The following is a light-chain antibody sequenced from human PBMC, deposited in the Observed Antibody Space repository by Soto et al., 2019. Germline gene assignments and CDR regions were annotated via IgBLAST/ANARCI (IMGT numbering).Light chain of an antibody. CDR2: DAS. CDR1: QSISSW. V-gene: IGKV1-5*01. Sequence: DIRMTQSPSSLSASVGDTVTITCRASQSISSWLAWYQQNPGKAPKLLIYDASSLESGVPSRFSGSGSGTEFTLTISSLQPDDFATYYCQQYNSYWTFGQGTKVDIK. J-gene: IGKJ1*01. CDR3: QQYNSYWT.